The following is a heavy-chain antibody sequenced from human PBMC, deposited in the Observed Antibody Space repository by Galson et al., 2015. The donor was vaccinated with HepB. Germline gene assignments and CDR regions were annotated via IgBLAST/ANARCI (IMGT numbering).Heavy chain of an antibody. V-gene: IGHV3-64D*06. CDR2: ITSNGGST. CDR3: VSASCSTTSCSRNFDY. CDR1: GFTFRSYA. J-gene: IGHJ4*02. D-gene: IGHD2-2*01. Sequence: SLRLSCAVSGFTFRSYAMHWVRQAPGKGLEYVSGITSNGGSTYYADSVKGRFTISRDTSKNTLYLQMGGLRPEDTALYYCVSASCSTTSCSRNFDYWGQGTLVTVSS.